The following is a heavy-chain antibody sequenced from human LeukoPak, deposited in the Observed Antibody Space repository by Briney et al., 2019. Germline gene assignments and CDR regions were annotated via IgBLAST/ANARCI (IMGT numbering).Heavy chain of an antibody. J-gene: IGHJ6*03. CDR2: IYYSGST. CDR1: GGSISSSSYY. CDR3: ARSVGMVRGVIVTYYMDV. V-gene: IGHV4-39*07. Sequence: SETLSLTCTVSGGSISSSSYYWGWIRQPPGKGLEWIGSIYYSGSTNYNPSLKSRVTMSVDTSKNQFSLKLSSVTAADTAVYYCARSVGMVRGVIVTYYMDVWGKGTTVTVSS. D-gene: IGHD3-10*01.